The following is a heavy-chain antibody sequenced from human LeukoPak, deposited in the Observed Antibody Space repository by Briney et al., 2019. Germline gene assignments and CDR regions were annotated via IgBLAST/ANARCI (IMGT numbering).Heavy chain of an antibody. CDR3: AREYSYGLGSRPYPFDY. CDR1: GFTFSDGW. D-gene: IGHD5-18*01. Sequence: GGSLRLSCAASGFTFSDGWMNWVRQAPGKGLEWVAVISYDGSNKYYADSVKGRFTISRDNSKNTLYLQMNSLRAEDTAVYYCAREYSYGLGSRPYPFDYWGQGTLVTVSS. V-gene: IGHV3-30-3*01. CDR2: ISYDGSNK. J-gene: IGHJ4*02.